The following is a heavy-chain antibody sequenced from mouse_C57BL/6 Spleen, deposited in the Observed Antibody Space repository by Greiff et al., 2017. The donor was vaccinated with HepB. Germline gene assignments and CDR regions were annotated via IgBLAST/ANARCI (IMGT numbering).Heavy chain of an antibody. CDR3: AKGDYYGSHWYFDV. CDR2: INPSNGGT. Sequence: QVQLQQPGTELVKPGASVKLSCKASGYTFTSYWMHWVKQRPGQGLEWIGNINPSNGGTNYNEKFKSKATLTVDKSSSTAYMQLSSLTSEDSAVYYCAKGDYYGSHWYFDVWGTGTTVTVSS. D-gene: IGHD1-1*01. V-gene: IGHV1-53*01. CDR1: GYTFTSYW. J-gene: IGHJ1*03.